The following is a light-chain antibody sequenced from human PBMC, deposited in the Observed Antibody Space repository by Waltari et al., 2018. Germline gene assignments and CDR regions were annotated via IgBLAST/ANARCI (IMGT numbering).Light chain of an antibody. V-gene: IGKV3-15*01. CDR1: QRVSSN. J-gene: IGKJ1*01. Sequence: TLSCRASQRVSSNLAWYQQKPGQAPRLLIYGASTRATGIPARFSGSGSGTEFTLTISSLQSEDFAVYYCQQYNNWPPWTFGQGTKVEIK. CDR2: GAS. CDR3: QQYNNWPPWT.